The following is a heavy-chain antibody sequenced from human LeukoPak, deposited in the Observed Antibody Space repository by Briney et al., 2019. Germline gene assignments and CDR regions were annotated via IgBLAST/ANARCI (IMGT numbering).Heavy chain of an antibody. CDR1: GFTVRNSY. J-gene: IGHJ4*02. V-gene: IGHV3-9*01. Sequence: PGGSLRLSCAASGFTVRNSYMSWVRQAPGKGLEWVSGISWNSGSIGYADSVKGRFTISRDNAKNSLYLQMNSLRAEDTALYYCAKDSGSDSSSSDFDYWGQGTLVTVSS. CDR3: AKDSGSDSSSSDFDY. D-gene: IGHD6-6*01. CDR2: ISWNSGSI.